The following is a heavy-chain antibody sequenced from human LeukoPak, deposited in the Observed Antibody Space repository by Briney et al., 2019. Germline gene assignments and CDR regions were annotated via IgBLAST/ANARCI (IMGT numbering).Heavy chain of an antibody. V-gene: IGHV3-7*03. D-gene: IGHD1-26*01. CDR2: IKQDGSEK. CDR3: ARDQGEWELNY. J-gene: IGHJ4*02. Sequence: GGSLRLSCAASGFTFSSYWMSWVRQAPGKGLEWVANIKQDGSEKYYVDSVKGRFTISRDNAKNSLYLQMNSLRAGDTAVYYCARDQGEWELNYWGQGTLVTVSS. CDR1: GFTFSSYW.